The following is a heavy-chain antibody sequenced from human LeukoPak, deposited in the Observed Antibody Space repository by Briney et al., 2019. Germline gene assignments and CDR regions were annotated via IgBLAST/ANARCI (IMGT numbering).Heavy chain of an antibody. CDR1: GASINGKNW. J-gene: IGHJ6*02. D-gene: IGHD4-17*01. CDR3: ARDRTEDYALGYYGLDV. CDR2: IYHGGST. Sequence: SETLSLTCVVSGASINGKNWGSWVRQSPGKGLEWIGEIYHGGSTFYNPSLKSRVTMSVDKSKNQFSLRLSSVTAADTAVYYCARDRTEDYALGYYGLDVWGQGTTVTVSS. V-gene: IGHV4-4*02.